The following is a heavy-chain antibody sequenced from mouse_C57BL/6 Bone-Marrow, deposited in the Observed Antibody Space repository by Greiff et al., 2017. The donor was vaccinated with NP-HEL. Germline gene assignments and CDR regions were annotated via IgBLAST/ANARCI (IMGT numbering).Heavy chain of an antibody. CDR2: IHSNSGST. Sequence: QVQLQQPGAELVKPGASVKLSCKASGYTFTSYWMHWVKQRPGQGLEWIGMIHSNSGSTNYNEKFKSKATLTVDKSSSTAYMQLSSLTSEDSAVYYCARDYYGNYVGAMDYWGQGTSVTVSS. CDR3: ARDYYGNYVGAMDY. J-gene: IGHJ4*01. V-gene: IGHV1-64*01. CDR1: GYTFTSYW. D-gene: IGHD2-1*01.